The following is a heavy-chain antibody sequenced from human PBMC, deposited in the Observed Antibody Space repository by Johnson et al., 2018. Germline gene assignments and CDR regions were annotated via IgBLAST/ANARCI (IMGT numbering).Heavy chain of an antibody. D-gene: IGHD6-19*01. CDR1: GGSISSDY. V-gene: IGHV4-59*01. J-gene: IGHJ3*02. Sequence: QVQLQESGPGLVKPSETLSLTCTVSGGSISSDYWSWIRQPPGKGLEWLGYLHYSGRTKYNPSLKSRVTISVDTSKNQFSLKLTSVTAADTAVFYCARYIRGWSYAFDIWGQGTMVTVSS. CDR2: LHYSGRT. CDR3: ARYIRGWSYAFDI.